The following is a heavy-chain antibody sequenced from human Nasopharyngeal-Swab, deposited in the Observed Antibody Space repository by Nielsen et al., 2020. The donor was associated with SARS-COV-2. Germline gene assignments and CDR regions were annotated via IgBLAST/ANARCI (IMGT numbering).Heavy chain of an antibody. CDR3: VGSSWYGDYYYYYGMDV. J-gene: IGHJ6*02. V-gene: IGHV4-39*07. CDR2: IYYSGST. D-gene: IGHD6-13*01. CDR1: GGSISSSSYY. Sequence: GSLRLSCTVSGGSISSSSYYWAWIRQPPGKGLEWIGSIYYSGSTYYNPSLKSRVTISVDTSKYQFSLKLSSVTAADTAVYYCVGSSWYGDYYYYYGMDVWGQGTTVTVSS.